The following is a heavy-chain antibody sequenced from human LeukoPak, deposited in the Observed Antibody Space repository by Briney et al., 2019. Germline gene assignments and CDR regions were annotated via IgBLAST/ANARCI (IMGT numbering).Heavy chain of an antibody. CDR3: ARVSSATYYYGMDV. J-gene: IGHJ6*02. CDR2: ISYDGSNK. Sequence: GGSLRLSCAASGFTFSSYAMHWVRQAPGKGLDWVAVISYDGSNKYYADPVKGRFTISRDNSKNTLYLQMNSPRAEDTAVYYCARVSSATYYYGMDVWGQGTTVTVSS. V-gene: IGHV3-30-3*01. CDR1: GFTFSSYA. D-gene: IGHD2-15*01.